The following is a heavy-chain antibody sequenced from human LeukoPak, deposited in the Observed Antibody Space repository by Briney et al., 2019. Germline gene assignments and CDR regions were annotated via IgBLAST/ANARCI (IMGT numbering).Heavy chain of an antibody. J-gene: IGHJ4*02. D-gene: IGHD2-15*01. CDR1: GYTFTSYG. V-gene: IGHV1-2*02. CDR3: ARVLNYCSGGSCYSYHDY. Sequence: ASVKVSCKASGYTFTSYGISWVRQAPGQGLEWMGWINPNSGGTNYAQKFQGRVTMTRDTSISTAYMELSRLRSDDTAVYYCARVLNYCSGGSCYSYHDYWGQGTLVTVSS. CDR2: INPNSGGT.